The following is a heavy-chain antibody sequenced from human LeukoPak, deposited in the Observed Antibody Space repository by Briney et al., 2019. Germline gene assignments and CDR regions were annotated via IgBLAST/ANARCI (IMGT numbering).Heavy chain of an antibody. CDR2: ISYDESDK. Sequence: PGRSLRLSCAASGFTFSNYGMHWVRQAPGKGLEWVAVISYDESDKYYADSVKGRFTNSRDNSKNRLYLQMNSLRPEDTAVYYCAKGAVAATNAADYGMDVWGQGTTVTVSS. J-gene: IGHJ6*02. CDR3: AKGAVAATNAADYGMDV. V-gene: IGHV3-30*18. D-gene: IGHD2-15*01. CDR1: GFTFSNYG.